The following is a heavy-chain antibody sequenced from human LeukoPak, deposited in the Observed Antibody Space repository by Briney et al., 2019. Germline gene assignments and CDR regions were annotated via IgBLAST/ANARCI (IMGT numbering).Heavy chain of an antibody. CDR2: ITGGGDIT. V-gene: IGHV3-23*01. D-gene: IGHD2-21*02. CDR1: GFIFSTYV. Sequence: GGSLRLSCAASGFIFSTYVMSWVRQAPGKGLEWVSGITGGGDITDYADSVKGRFTIYRDNSRNTVYLQMNSLRAEDTAVYFCAKKVPAYNPFDLWGQGTLVTVSS. J-gene: IGHJ4*02. CDR3: AKKVPAYNPFDL.